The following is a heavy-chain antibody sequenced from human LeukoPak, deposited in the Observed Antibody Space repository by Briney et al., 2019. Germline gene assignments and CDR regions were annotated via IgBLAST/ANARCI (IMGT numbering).Heavy chain of an antibody. CDR3: ARQPYSSSWYDLWFDP. CDR1: GFSLSTSGVG. J-gene: IGHJ5*02. D-gene: IGHD6-13*01. Sequence: SGPTLVKPTQTLTLTCTFSGFSLSTSGVGVGWIRQPPGKALEWLALIYWDDDKRYSPSLKSRPTITKDTSKNQVVLTMTNMDPVDTATYYCARQPYSSSWYDLWFDPWGQGTLVTVSS. CDR2: IYWDDDK. V-gene: IGHV2-5*02.